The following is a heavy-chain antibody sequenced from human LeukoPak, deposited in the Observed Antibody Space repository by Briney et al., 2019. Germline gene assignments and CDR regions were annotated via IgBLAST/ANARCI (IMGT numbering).Heavy chain of an antibody. Sequence: ASVTVSCKASGYTFTGYYMHWVRQAPGQGLEWMGWINPNSGGTNYAQTFQGRVTMTRDTSISTAYMELSRLRSDDTAVYYCARDGVAGTRYYFDYWGQGTLVTVSS. D-gene: IGHD6-19*01. CDR3: ARDGVAGTRYYFDY. CDR1: GYTFTGYY. CDR2: INPNSGGT. V-gene: IGHV1-2*02. J-gene: IGHJ4*02.